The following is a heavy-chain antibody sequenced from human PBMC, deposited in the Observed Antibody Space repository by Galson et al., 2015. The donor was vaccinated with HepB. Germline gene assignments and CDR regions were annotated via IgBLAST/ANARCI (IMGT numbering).Heavy chain of an antibody. J-gene: IGHJ4*02. CDR1: GFTFSSYW. CDR3: VKGGDYGDYYFDY. D-gene: IGHD4-17*01. Sequence: SLRLSCAASGFTFSSYWMSWVRQAPGKGLEYVSAISSNGGSTYYADSVKGRFTISRDNSKNTLYLQMSSLRAEDTAVYYCVKGGDYGDYYFDYWGQGTLVTVSS. V-gene: IGHV3-64D*06. CDR2: ISSNGGST.